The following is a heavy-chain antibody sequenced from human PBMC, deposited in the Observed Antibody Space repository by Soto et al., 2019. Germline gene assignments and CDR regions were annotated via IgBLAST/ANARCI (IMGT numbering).Heavy chain of an antibody. CDR1: GFTFSSYA. V-gene: IGHV3-30-3*01. CDR3: ARDFGFDY. Sequence: QVQLVESGGGVDQPGRSLRLSCAASGFTFSSYAMHWVRQAPGKGLEWVAVISYDGSNKYYADSVKGRFTISRDNSKNTLYLQMNSLRAEDTAVYYCARDFGFDYWGQGTLVTVSS. CDR2: ISYDGSNK. J-gene: IGHJ4*02. D-gene: IGHD3-10*01.